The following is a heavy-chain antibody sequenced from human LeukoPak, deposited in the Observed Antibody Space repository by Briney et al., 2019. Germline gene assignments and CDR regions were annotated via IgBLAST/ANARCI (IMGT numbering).Heavy chain of an antibody. Sequence: GESLRLSCAASGLTFSSYWMHWVRQAPGKGLVWVSRIKSDWSSTSYADSVKGRFTISRDNAKNTLYLQMNSLRAEDTAVYYCATLPEEYYYDSSGVGDWFDPWGQGTLVTVSS. V-gene: IGHV3-74*01. D-gene: IGHD3-22*01. CDR1: GLTFSSYW. J-gene: IGHJ5*02. CDR3: ATLPEEYYYDSSGVGDWFDP. CDR2: IKSDWSST.